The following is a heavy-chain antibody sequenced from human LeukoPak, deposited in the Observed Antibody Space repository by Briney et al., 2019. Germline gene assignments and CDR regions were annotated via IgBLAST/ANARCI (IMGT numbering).Heavy chain of an antibody. CDR3: AIDIAVAGTGLDY. V-gene: IGHV4-4*02. Sequence: SETLSLTCAVSGGSISSSNWWSWVRQPPGKGLEWIGEIYHSGSTNYNPSLKSRVTISVHKSKNQFSLKLSSVTAADTAVYYCAIDIAVAGTGLDYWGQGTLVTVSS. D-gene: IGHD6-19*01. CDR2: IYHSGST. J-gene: IGHJ4*02. CDR1: GGSISSSNW.